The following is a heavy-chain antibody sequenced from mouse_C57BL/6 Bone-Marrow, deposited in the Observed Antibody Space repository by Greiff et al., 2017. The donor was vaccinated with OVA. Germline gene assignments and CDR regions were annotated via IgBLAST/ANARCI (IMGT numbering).Heavy chain of an antibody. V-gene: IGHV1-18*01. Sequence: VQLQQSGPELVKPGASVKIPCKASGYTFTDYNMDWVKQSHGKSLEWIGDIHPNNGGTIYNQKFKGKATLTVDKSSSTAYMELRSLTSEDTAVYYCAKHYYVSSQPYYYAMDYWGQGTSVTVSS. CDR3: AKHYYVSSQPYYYAMDY. CDR1: GYTFTDYN. D-gene: IGHD1-1*01. J-gene: IGHJ4*01. CDR2: IHPNNGGT.